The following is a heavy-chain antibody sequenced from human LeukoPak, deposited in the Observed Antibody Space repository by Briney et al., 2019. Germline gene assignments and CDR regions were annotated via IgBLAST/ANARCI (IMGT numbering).Heavy chain of an antibody. V-gene: IGHV3-7*02. CDR2: IKQDGSEK. D-gene: IGHD3-22*01. CDR3: ARSQWLSYDVFDI. J-gene: IGHJ3*02. CDR1: GFTFSTYW. Sequence: GGSLRLSCAASGFTFSTYWMHWVRQAPGKGLEWVGNIKQDGSEKYYVDSVKGRFTISRDNAKNSLYLQMNSLRAEDTAVYYCARSQWLSYDVFDIWGQGTMVTVSS.